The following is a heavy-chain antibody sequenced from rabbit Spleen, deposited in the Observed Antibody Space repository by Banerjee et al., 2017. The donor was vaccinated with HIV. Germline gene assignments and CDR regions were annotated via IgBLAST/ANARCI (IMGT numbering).Heavy chain of an antibody. Sequence: QEQLVESGGGLVQPEGSLTLTCTASGFSFSPVNWIYWVRQAPGKGLEWIGTINAGSTGTTDYARWAKGRFTFSKTSSTTVTLQMTSLTAADTATYFCARDTGYGAAGYITGFDLWGPGTLVTVS. D-gene: IGHD7-1*01. V-gene: IGHV1S45*01. CDR1: GFSFSPVNW. J-gene: IGHJ4*01. CDR2: INAGSTGTT. CDR3: ARDTGYGAAGYITGFDL.